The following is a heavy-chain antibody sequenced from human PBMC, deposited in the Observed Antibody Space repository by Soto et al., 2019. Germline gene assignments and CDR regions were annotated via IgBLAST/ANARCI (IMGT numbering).Heavy chain of an antibody. D-gene: IGHD5-12*01. Sequence: GGSLRLSCAASGFTFSSYSMNWVRQAPGKGLEWVSYISSSSSTIYYADSVKGRFTISRDNAKNSLYPQMNSLRAEDTAVYYCARALGLNWFDPWGQGTLVTVSS. J-gene: IGHJ5*02. V-gene: IGHV3-48*01. CDR3: ARALGLNWFDP. CDR1: GFTFSSYS. CDR2: ISSSSSTI.